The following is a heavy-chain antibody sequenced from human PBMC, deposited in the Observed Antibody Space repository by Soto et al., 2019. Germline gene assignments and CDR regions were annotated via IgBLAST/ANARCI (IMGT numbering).Heavy chain of an antibody. Sequence: QVQLQESGPGLVKPSQTLSLTCTVSGRSINNNYYYWSWIRQPPGKGLEWIGHIYNSGSTYNNPSHKGRVTLSLDTSKNQFSLKLSSVTAADTAIYYCASGLTSEKVDSWGQGTLVTVSS. J-gene: IGHJ4*02. CDR2: IYNSGST. CDR1: GRSINNNYYY. V-gene: IGHV4-30-4*01. D-gene: IGHD4-4*01. CDR3: ASGLTSEKVDS.